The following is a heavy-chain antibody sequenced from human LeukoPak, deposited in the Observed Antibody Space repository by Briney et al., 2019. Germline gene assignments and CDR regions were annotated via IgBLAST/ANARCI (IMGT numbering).Heavy chain of an antibody. CDR1: GYTFTSYG. CDR3: ARTNIVDTAMVLKGGFDY. J-gene: IGHJ4*02. V-gene: IGHV1-18*01. Sequence: ASVKVSCKASGYTFTSYGISWVRQAPGQGLEWMGWISAYNGNTNYAQTLQGRVTMTTDTSTSTAYMELRSLRSDDTAVYYCARTNIVDTAMVLKGGFDYWGQGTLVSVSS. D-gene: IGHD5-18*01. CDR2: ISAYNGNT.